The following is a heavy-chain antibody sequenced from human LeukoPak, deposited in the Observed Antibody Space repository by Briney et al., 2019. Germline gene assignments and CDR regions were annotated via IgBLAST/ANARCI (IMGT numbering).Heavy chain of an antibody. CDR1: GYTFIDHY. J-gene: IGHJ4*02. D-gene: IGHD3-22*01. Sequence: GASVKVSCKPSGYTFIDHYLHWVRQAPGQGLESLGWIDPGTGDTNYPQKFQGRVTMTRDTSISTAYMELNRLRSDDTAVYYCARAGHNSNSGGYDFWGLGTLVTVSS. V-gene: IGHV1-2*02. CDR2: IDPGTGDT. CDR3: ARAGHNSNSGGYDF.